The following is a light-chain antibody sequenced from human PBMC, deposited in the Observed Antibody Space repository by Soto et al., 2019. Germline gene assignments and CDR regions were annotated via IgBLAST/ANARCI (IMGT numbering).Light chain of an antibody. CDR1: QSVSSN. V-gene: IGKV3-15*01. J-gene: IGKJ4*01. Sequence: EIVMTQSPATLSVSPGERANLSCRASQSVSSNLAWYQQKPGQAPRLLLYGASTRATGIPARFSGSGSGTEFTLTISGLQSEDFAVYDCQQYNNWPLTFGGGTKVEIK. CDR2: GAS. CDR3: QQYNNWPLT.